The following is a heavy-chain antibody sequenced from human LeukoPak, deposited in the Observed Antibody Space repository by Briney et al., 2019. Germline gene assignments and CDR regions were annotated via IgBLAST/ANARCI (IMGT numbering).Heavy chain of an antibody. CDR2: INPNSGGT. V-gene: IGHV1-2*02. J-gene: IGHJ6*02. CDR3: ARDPEDYYYGMDV. Sequence: ASVKVSCTASGYTFTGYYMHLVRQAPGQGLEWMGWINPNSGGTNYAQKFQGRVTMTRDTSISTAYMELSRLRSDDTAVYYCARDPEDYYYGMDVWGQGTTVTVSS. CDR1: GYTFTGYY.